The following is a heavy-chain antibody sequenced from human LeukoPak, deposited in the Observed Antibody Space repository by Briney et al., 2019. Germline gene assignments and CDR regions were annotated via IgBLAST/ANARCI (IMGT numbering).Heavy chain of an antibody. Sequence: SETLSLTCTVSGDSVSNTNYYWGWIRQPPGKGLEWIGTFYYSGNTYYNPSLKSRVTISVDTSKNQFSLILSSVTAADTAVYYCANLYNSGSYFGHWGQGALITVSS. CDR3: ANLYNSGSYFGH. CDR2: FYYSGNT. V-gene: IGHV4-39*01. CDR1: GDSVSNTNYY. J-gene: IGHJ4*02. D-gene: IGHD3-10*01.